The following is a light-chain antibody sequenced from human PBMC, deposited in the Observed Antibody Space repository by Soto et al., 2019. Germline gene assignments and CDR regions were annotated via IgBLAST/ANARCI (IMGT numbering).Light chain of an antibody. J-gene: IGLJ7*01. Sequence: QSALTQPPSASGFPGQSVTISCTGTSSDVGYYDYVSWYQQHPGKAPKLVIYEVTKRPSGVPDRVSASKSGNTASLTVSGLRAEDEADYYCSSYAGSNNFVFGSGTQLTV. CDR1: SSDVGYYDY. CDR2: EVT. CDR3: SSYAGSNNFV. V-gene: IGLV2-8*01.